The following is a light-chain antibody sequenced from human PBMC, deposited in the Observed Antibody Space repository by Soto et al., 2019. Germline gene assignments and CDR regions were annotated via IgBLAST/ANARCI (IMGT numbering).Light chain of an antibody. CDR3: TSYTGSSTV. CDR2: EVS. Sequence: QSALTQPASVSGSPGQSITISCTGTSSDVGGYNYVSWYQQHPGKAPKLMIYEVSNRPSGVSNRFSGSKSRNTASLTISGLQAEDEADYYCTSYTGSSTVFGGGTKLTVL. J-gene: IGLJ2*01. CDR1: SSDVGGYNY. V-gene: IGLV2-14*01.